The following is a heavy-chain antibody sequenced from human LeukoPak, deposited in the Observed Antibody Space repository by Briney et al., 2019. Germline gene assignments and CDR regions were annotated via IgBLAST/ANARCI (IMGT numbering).Heavy chain of an antibody. CDR3: AREWLPPSLYYYYGMDV. Sequence: GGSLRLSCAASGFTFSDYYMSWIRQAPGKGLEWVSYISSSGSTIYYADSVKGRFTISRDNSKNTLYLQMNSLRAEDTAVYYCAREWLPPSLYYYYGMDVWGQGTTVTVSS. J-gene: IGHJ6*02. CDR1: GFTFSDYY. D-gene: IGHD5-12*01. CDR2: ISSSGSTI. V-gene: IGHV3-11*04.